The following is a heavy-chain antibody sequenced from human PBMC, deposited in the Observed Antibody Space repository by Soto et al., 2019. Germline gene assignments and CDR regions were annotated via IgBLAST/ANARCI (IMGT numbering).Heavy chain of an antibody. J-gene: IGHJ4*02. CDR3: AREGGESSDGLYYFDS. V-gene: IGHV4-30-4*08. D-gene: IGHD3-16*01. CDR1: GGSISNGIYY. Sequence: SETLSLTCTVSGGSISNGIYYWNWIRQLPGKGLEWIGHIYYSGNTDYNPSLKSRLAISIDTSKNQFSLKLSSVTAADTAVYFCAREGGESSDGLYYFDSWGQGSLVTVSS. CDR2: IYYSGNT.